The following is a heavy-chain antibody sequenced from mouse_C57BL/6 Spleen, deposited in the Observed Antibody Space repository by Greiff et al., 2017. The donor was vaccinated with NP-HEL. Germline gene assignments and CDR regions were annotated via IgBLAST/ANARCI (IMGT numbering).Heavy chain of an antibody. Sequence: SGAELVRPGASVKLSCTASGFNIKDDYMHWVKQRPEQGLEWIGWLDPENGDTEYASKFQGKATITADTSSNTAYLQLSHLTSEDTAVYYCTLYDGYSYYFDYWGQGTTLTVSS. V-gene: IGHV14-4*01. D-gene: IGHD2-3*01. CDR1: GFNIKDDY. CDR3: TLYDGYSYYFDY. CDR2: LDPENGDT. J-gene: IGHJ2*01.